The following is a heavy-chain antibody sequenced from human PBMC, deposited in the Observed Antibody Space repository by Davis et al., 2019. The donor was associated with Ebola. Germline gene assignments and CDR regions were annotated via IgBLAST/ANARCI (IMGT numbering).Heavy chain of an antibody. J-gene: IGHJ3*02. D-gene: IGHD2-15*01. Sequence: GESLKISCAASGFTFSSYSMNWVRQAPGKGLEWVSSISSSSSYIYYADSVKGRFTISRDNAKNSLYLQMNSLRAEDTAVYYCAREYCSGGSCYPAGAFDIWGQGTMVTVSS. CDR2: ISSSSSYI. CDR1: GFTFSSYS. CDR3: AREYCSGGSCYPAGAFDI. V-gene: IGHV3-21*01.